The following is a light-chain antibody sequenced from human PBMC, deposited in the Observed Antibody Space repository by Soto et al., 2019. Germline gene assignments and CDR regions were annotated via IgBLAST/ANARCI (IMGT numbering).Light chain of an antibody. Sequence: MTQSPSTLSASPGERATISCRASQSVSSNLAWYQQGPGQAPRLLIYGASRRATGVPLRFSGSGSGTEFTLTIISRVPADFAVYYCQEHYKRYQWTFGGGTKVDI. CDR2: GAS. J-gene: IGKJ4*02. CDR3: QEHYKRYQWT. CDR1: QSVSSN. V-gene: IGKV3-15*01.